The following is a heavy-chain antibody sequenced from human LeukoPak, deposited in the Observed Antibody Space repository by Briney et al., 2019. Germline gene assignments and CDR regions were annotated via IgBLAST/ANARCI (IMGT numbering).Heavy chain of an antibody. CDR2: IVPIFGTA. V-gene: IGHV1-69*05. CDR3: ARSRPALGTFDY. Sequence: SVKVSCKASGGTFSSYAISWVRQAPGQGLEWMGGIVPIFGTANYAQKFQGRVTITTDESTSTAYMELSSLRSEDAAVYYCARSRPALGTFDYWGQGTLVTVSS. J-gene: IGHJ4*02. D-gene: IGHD3-16*02. CDR1: GGTFSSYA.